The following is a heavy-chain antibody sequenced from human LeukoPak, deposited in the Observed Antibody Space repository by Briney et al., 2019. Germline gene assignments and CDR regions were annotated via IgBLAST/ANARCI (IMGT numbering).Heavy chain of an antibody. J-gene: IGHJ4*02. CDR3: AKDPNYYDSSGPLDY. CDR2: IRYDGSNK. V-gene: IGHV3-30*02. Sequence: PGGSLRLSCAASGFTFSSYGMHGVRQAPGKGLGRVAFIRYDGSNKYYADSVKGRFTISRDNSKNTLYLQMNSLRAEDTAVYYCAKDPNYYDSSGPLDYWGQGTLVTVSS. CDR1: GFTFSSYG. D-gene: IGHD3-22*01.